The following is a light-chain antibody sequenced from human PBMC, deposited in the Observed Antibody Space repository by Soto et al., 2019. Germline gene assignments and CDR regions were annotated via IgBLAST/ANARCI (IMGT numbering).Light chain of an antibody. Sequence: QPTQFPSAMSAAVGSTVKSPCEASQDISDVLNWYQQQPGKAPKVLIYDASKLHTGVPSRFSGRGSGKDFTFTISSLQPDDSGTYYCQQFYKLPITVGQGTKLDIK. CDR1: QDISDV. CDR2: DAS. V-gene: IGKV1-33*01. J-gene: IGKJ5*01. CDR3: QQFYKLPIT.